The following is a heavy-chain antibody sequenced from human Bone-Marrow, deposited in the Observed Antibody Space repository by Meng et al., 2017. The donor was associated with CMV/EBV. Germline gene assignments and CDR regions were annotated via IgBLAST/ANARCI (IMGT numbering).Heavy chain of an antibody. D-gene: IGHD2-21*01. CDR3: ASLVMASWGYFDY. CDR1: GFTFSSYW. Sequence: GSLRLSCAASGFTFSSYWMHWVRQPPGKGLEWIGYIYYSGSTNYNPSLKSRVTISVDTSKNQFSLKLSAVTAADTAVYYCASLVMASWGYFDYWGQGTLVTVSS. CDR2: IYYSGST. J-gene: IGHJ4*02. V-gene: IGHV4-59*01.